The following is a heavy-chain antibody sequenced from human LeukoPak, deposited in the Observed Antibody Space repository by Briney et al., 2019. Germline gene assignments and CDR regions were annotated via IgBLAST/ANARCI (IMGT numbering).Heavy chain of an antibody. Sequence: GGSLRLSCAASGFTFSSFWMSWVRQAPGKGLAWVANIKQDGSEKYFVDSVKGRFTISRDNAKNSLYLQMNSLRAEVTAVYYCAKANVVAAMADWFDPWGQGTLVTVSS. CDR3: AKANVVAAMADWFDP. J-gene: IGHJ5*02. CDR2: IKQDGSEK. V-gene: IGHV3-7*03. D-gene: IGHD2-15*01. CDR1: GFTFSSFW.